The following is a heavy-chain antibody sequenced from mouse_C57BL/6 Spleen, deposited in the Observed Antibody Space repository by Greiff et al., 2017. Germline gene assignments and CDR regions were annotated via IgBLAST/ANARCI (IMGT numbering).Heavy chain of an antibody. CDR1: GYTFTDYE. J-gene: IGHJ3*01. CDR2: IDPETGGT. CDR3: TSQYDYDWAWFAY. Sequence: QVQLQQSGAELVRPGASVTLSCKASGYTFTDYEMHWVKQTPVHGLEWIGAIDPETGGTAYNQKVKGKAILTADKSSSTAYMELRSLTSEDSAVYYCTSQYDYDWAWFAYWGQGTLVTVSA. V-gene: IGHV1-15*01. D-gene: IGHD2-4*01.